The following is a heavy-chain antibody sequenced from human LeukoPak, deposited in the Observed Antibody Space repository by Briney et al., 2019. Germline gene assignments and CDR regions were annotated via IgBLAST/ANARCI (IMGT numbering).Heavy chain of an antibody. CDR2: IYTSGST. Sequence: SQTLSLTCTVSGGSISSGSYYWSWIRQPAGKGQEWIGRIYTSGSTNYNPSLKSRVTISVDTSKNQFSLKLSSVTAADTAAYYCARVNRRYYYDSSGYPDYWGQGTLVTVSP. CDR1: GGSISSGSYY. J-gene: IGHJ4*02. CDR3: ARVNRRYYYDSSGYPDY. V-gene: IGHV4-61*02. D-gene: IGHD3-22*01.